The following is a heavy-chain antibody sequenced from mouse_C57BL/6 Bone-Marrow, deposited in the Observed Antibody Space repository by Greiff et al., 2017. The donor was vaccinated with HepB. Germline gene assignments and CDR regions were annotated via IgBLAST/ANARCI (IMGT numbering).Heavy chain of an antibody. Sequence: QVQLQQSGPGLVQPSQSLSITCTVSGFSLTSYGVHWVRQPPGKGLEWLGVIWSGGSTDYNAAFISRLSISKDNSKSQVFFKMNSLQADDTAIYYCAKNYGTTVVEYFDVWGTGTTVTVSS. D-gene: IGHD1-1*01. J-gene: IGHJ1*03. CDR1: GFSLTSYG. CDR2: IWSGGST. CDR3: AKNYGTTVVEYFDV. V-gene: IGHV2-4*01.